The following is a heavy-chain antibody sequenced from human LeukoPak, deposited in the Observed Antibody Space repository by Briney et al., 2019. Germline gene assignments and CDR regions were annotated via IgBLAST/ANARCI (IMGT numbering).Heavy chain of an antibody. CDR3: AKDLDTVVVPAAMEG. Sequence: PGGSLRLSCAASGFTFSSYAMSWVRQAPGKGLEWVSAISGSGGSTYYADSVKGRFTISRDNPKNTLYLQMNSLRAEDTAVYHCAKDLDTVVVPAAMEGWGQGTLVTVSS. V-gene: IGHV3-23*01. J-gene: IGHJ4*02. CDR1: GFTFSSYA. CDR2: ISGSGGST. D-gene: IGHD2-2*03.